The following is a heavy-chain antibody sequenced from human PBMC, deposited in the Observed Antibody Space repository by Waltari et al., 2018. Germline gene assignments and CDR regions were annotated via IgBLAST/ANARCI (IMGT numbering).Heavy chain of an antibody. J-gene: IGHJ4*02. CDR3: ARANLGALHYHYC. V-gene: IGHV3-74*01. CDR2: VSPDGGTT. D-gene: IGHD3-3*01. Sequence: EVQLVESGGDLVQPGGSLRLSCVVSGFTFSSHWMYWVRQGPGEGLIYVSRVSPDGGTTHYANSVKGRFTISRDNAKDTLYLQMNSLRADDTAMYYCARANLGALHYHYCWGQGTLVTVSS. CDR1: GFTFSSHW.